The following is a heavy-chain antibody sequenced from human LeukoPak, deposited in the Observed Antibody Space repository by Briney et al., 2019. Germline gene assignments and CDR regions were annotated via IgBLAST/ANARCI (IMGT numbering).Heavy chain of an antibody. CDR3: TSYLTEYCSGGNCYSDV. D-gene: IGHD2-15*01. J-gene: IGHJ6*04. Sequence: GGSLRLSCEASGFTFSGSAMLWVRQASGKGLEWVGRIRSKANNYATEYAASVKGRFTISRDDSKNTAYLQMNSLKTEDTAVYYCTSYLTEYCSGGNCYSDVWGKGTTVTISS. CDR1: GFTFSGSA. CDR2: IRSKANNYAT. V-gene: IGHV3-73*01.